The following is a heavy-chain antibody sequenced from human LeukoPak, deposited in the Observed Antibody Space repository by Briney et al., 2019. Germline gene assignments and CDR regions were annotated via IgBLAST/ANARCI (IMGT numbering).Heavy chain of an antibody. CDR3: ARRAGAYSHPYDY. D-gene: IGHD4/OR15-4a*01. Sequence: GGSLRLSCVASGFTFSSFGMHWVRQAPGKGLEWVAVISYDGSNKYYADSVKGRFTISRDNSKNTLYLQTNSLRGEDTAVYYCARRAGAYSHPYDYWGQGTLVTVSS. CDR1: GFTFSSFG. J-gene: IGHJ4*02. V-gene: IGHV3-30*03. CDR2: ISYDGSNK.